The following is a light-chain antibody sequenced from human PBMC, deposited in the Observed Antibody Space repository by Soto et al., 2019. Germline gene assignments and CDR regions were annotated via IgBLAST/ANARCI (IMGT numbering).Light chain of an antibody. CDR3: QQYNSYRT. V-gene: IGKV1-5*01. J-gene: IGKJ1*01. Sequence: DIQMTQSPSTLSASVGDRVTITFRARQTISIWLAWYQQKPGKAPKLLIYDASILESGVPSRFSGSGSGTEFTITISSLQPDDFATYYCQQYNSYRTFGQGTKVDI. CDR2: DAS. CDR1: QTISIW.